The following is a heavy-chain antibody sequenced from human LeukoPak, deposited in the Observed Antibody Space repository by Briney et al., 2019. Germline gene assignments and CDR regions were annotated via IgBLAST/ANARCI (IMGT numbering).Heavy chain of an antibody. J-gene: IGHJ4*02. CDR1: GYTFTNYG. Sequence: ASVKVSCKASGYTFTNYGISWVRQAPGQGLEWMGWISAYTGDTIYSKKFQGRVTMTTDTSTSTAYMELRSLRSDDTAVYYCAKGSGTAEDYWGQGTLVTVSS. D-gene: IGHD6-25*01. V-gene: IGHV1-18*01. CDR2: ISAYTGDT. CDR3: AKGSGTAEDY.